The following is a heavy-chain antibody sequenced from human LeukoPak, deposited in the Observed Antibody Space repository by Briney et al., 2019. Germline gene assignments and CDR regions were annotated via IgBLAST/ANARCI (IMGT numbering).Heavy chain of an antibody. V-gene: IGHV3-53*01. CDR2: IYSGGST. Sequence: RGSLRLSCAASGFTVSYNYMSWVRQAPGKGLEWVSVIYSGGSTYYADSVKGRFTISRDNSKNTLYFQMNSLRAEDTAVYYCASTPPRYLGYFDYWGQGTLVTVSS. J-gene: IGHJ4*02. CDR1: GFTVSYNY. D-gene: IGHD3-9*01. CDR3: ASTPPRYLGYFDY.